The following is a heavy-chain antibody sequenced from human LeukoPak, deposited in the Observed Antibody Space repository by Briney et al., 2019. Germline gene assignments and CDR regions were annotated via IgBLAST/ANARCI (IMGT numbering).Heavy chain of an antibody. CDR3: AKDAYLIAVAGNYFEY. V-gene: IGHV3-23*01. D-gene: IGHD6-19*01. J-gene: IGHJ4*02. CDR1: GFKFNSYA. Sequence: GGSLRLSCAASGFKFNSYAMSWVRQAPGKGLEWVSTISGSGGSTYYADSLKGRFTISRDNSKNTLYVKMNSLRPEDTAVYYCAKDAYLIAVAGNYFEYWGQGTLVTVSS. CDR2: ISGSGGST.